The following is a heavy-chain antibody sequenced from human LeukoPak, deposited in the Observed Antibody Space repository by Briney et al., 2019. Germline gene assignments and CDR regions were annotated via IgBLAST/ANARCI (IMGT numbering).Heavy chain of an antibody. V-gene: IGHV3-7*01. CDR3: ATTGSLDC. CDR2: INQDGSEK. D-gene: IGHD6-6*01. CDR1: GFTFSNYW. J-gene: IGHJ4*02. Sequence: GGSLRLSCAASGFTFSNYWMHWVRQAPGKGLEWVTNINQDGSEKYSVDSVKGRFTISRDNAKNSLYLQMNSLRADDTAVYYCATTGSLDCWGQGTLVTVSS.